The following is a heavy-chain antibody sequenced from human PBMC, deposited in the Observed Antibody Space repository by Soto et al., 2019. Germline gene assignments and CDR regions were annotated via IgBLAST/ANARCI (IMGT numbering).Heavy chain of an antibody. CDR1: GGSISSHY. CDR3: ARGVAMVRGHYGMDV. Sequence: SETLSLTCTVSGGSISSHYWSWIRQPPGKGLEWIGYIYYSGSTNYNPSLKSRVTISVDTSKNQFSLKLSSVTAADTAVYYCARGVAMVRGHYGMDVWGQGTTVTVSS. D-gene: IGHD3-10*01. J-gene: IGHJ6*02. CDR2: IYYSGST. V-gene: IGHV4-59*11.